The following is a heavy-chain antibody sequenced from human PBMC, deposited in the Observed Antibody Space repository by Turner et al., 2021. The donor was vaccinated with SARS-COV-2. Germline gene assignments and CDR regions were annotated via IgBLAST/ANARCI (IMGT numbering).Heavy chain of an antibody. CDR1: GFSFSRYV. CDR3: AKDRNTYYYGSALDY. D-gene: IGHD3-10*01. J-gene: IGHJ4*02. CDR2: ISGSGDNT. V-gene: IGHV3-23*01. Sequence: EVQLLESGGGLVQPGRSLRLSCAASGFSFSRYVMSWVRQAPGRGLAWVSAISGSGDNTYYTDSVKGRFTISRDNSKNTLYLQMNSLRDDDTAVYYCAKDRNTYYYGSALDYWGQGTLVTVSS.